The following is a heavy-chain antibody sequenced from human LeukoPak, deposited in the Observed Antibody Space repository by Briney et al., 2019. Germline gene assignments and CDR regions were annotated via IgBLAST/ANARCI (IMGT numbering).Heavy chain of an antibody. D-gene: IGHD3-10*01. V-gene: IGHV3-30*02. J-gene: IGHJ3*02. CDR1: GFTFSSYG. Sequence: GGSLRLSCAASGFTFSSYGMHWVRQAPGKGLEWVAVIWYDGSNKYYADSVKGRFTISRDNSKNTLYLQMNSLRAEDTAVYYCAKNPGEDDAFDIWGQGTMVTVSS. CDR3: AKNPGEDDAFDI. CDR2: IWYDGSNK.